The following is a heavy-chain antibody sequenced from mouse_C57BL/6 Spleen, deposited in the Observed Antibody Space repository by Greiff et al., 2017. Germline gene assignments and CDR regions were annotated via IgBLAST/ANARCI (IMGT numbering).Heavy chain of an antibody. CDR3: APQTAQAIFDY. J-gene: IGHJ2*01. CDR2: IYPRDGST. Sequence: VQLQQSGPELVKPGASVKLSCKASGYTFTSYDINWVKQRPGQGLEWIGWIYPRDGSTKYNEKFKGKATLTVDTSSSTAYMELHSLTSEDAAVYCCAPQTAQAIFDYWGQGTTRTVSS. CDR1: GYTFTSYD. D-gene: IGHD3-2*02. V-gene: IGHV1-85*01.